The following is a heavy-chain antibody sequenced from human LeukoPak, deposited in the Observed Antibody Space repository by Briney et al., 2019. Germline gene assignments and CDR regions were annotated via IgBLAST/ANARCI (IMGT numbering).Heavy chain of an antibody. CDR3: ARRGESASYGDYRFDY. D-gene: IGHD4-17*01. CDR1: GFTFSNYA. CDR2: ISGSSGLT. Sequence: PGGSLRLSCAASGFTFSNYAMSWVCQAPGRGLEWVSAISGSSGLTYYADSVKGRFTIPRDNSKNTLFLQMNSLRAEDTAVYYCARRGESASYGDYRFDYWGQGTLVTVSS. V-gene: IGHV3-23*01. J-gene: IGHJ4*02.